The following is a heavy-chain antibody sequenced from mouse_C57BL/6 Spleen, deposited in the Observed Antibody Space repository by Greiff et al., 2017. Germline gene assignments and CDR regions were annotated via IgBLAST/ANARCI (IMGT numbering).Heavy chain of an antibody. D-gene: IGHD1-1*01. V-gene: IGHV2-9-1*01. Sequence: VKVVESGPGLVAPSQSLSITCTVSGFSLTSYAISWVRQPPGKGLEWLGVIWTGGGTNYNSALKSRLSISKDNSKSQGFLKMNSLRTDDTARYYCARNDLAGSDYFDCWGQGTTLTVSS. CDR2: IWTGGGT. CDR1: GFSLTSYA. CDR3: ARNDLAGSDYFDC. J-gene: IGHJ2*01.